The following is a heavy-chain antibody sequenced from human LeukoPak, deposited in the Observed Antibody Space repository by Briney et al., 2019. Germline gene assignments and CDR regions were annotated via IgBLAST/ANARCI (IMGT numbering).Heavy chain of an antibody. D-gene: IGHD3-10*01. CDR2: IIPIFGIA. V-gene: IGHV1-69*04. CDR1: GGTFSSYA. J-gene: IGHJ4*02. CDR3: APYYYGSGSYYQPVDY. Sequence: WASVKVSCKASGGTFSSYAISWVRQAPGQGLEWMGRIIPIFGIANYPQKFQGRVTIIADKSTSTAYMELSSLRSEDTAVYYCAPYYYGSGSYYQPVDYWGQGTLVTVSS.